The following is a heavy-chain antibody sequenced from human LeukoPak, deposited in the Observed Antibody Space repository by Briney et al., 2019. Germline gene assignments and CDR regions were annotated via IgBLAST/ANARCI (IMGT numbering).Heavy chain of an antibody. CDR3: ARALWTYWNYYFDY. Sequence: ASVKVSCKASGYTFTSYGISWVRQAPGQGLEWMGWISAYNGNTNYAQKFQGRVTITRDTSASTAYMELSSLRSEDTAVYYCARALWTYWNYYFDYWGQGTLVTVSS. CDR1: GYTFTSYG. D-gene: IGHD1-7*01. V-gene: IGHV1-18*01. J-gene: IGHJ4*02. CDR2: ISAYNGNT.